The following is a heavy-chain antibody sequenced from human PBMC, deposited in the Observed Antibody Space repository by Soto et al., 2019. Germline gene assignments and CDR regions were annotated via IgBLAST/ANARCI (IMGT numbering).Heavy chain of an antibody. CDR3: ARHGLDYYDSSGSNGGWFDP. CDR2: IYYSGST. Sequence: SETLSVTCTVSGGSISSGSYYWGWIRQPPGKGLEWIGSIYYSGSTYYNPSLKSRVTISVDTSKNQFSLKLSSVTAADTAVYYCARHGLDYYDSSGSNGGWFDPWGQGTLVTVSS. D-gene: IGHD3-22*01. CDR1: GGSISSGSYY. J-gene: IGHJ5*02. V-gene: IGHV4-39*01.